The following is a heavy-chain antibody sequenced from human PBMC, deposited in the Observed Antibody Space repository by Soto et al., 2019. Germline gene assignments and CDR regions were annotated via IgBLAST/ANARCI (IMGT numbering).Heavy chain of an antibody. V-gene: IGHV3-30-3*01. J-gene: IGHJ4*02. CDR2: ISYDGSNK. CDR1: GFTFSSYA. Sequence: GGSLRLSCAASGFTFSSYALHWVRQAPGKGLEWVAVISYDGSNKYYADSVKGRFTISRDNSKNTLYLQMNSLRAEDTAVYYCARARIAVAESDYWGQGT. CDR3: ARARIAVAESDY. D-gene: IGHD6-19*01.